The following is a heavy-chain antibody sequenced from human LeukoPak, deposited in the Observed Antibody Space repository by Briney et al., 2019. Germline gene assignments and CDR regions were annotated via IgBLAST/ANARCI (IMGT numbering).Heavy chain of an antibody. CDR2: ISYDGSNK. CDR1: GFTFSSYA. D-gene: IGHD2-15*01. Sequence: PGGSLRLSCAASGFTFSSYAMHWVRQAPGKGLEWVAVISYDGSNKYYADSVKGRFTISRDNSKNTLYLQMNSLRAEDTAVYYCAREFLPSPECSGGSCYINWFDPWGQGTLVTVSS. J-gene: IGHJ5*02. V-gene: IGHV3-30-3*01. CDR3: AREFLPSPECSGGSCYINWFDP.